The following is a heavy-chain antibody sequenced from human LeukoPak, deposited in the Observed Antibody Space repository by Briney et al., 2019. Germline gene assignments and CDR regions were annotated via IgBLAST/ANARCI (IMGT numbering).Heavy chain of an antibody. CDR2: IYTSGST. J-gene: IGHJ5*02. CDR3: ARDGYCSSTSCYTNWFDP. D-gene: IGHD2-2*02. V-gene: IGHV4-4*07. CDR1: GGSISSYY. Sequence: SETLSLTCTVSGGSISSYYWSWIRQPAGKGLEWIGRIYTSGSTNYNPSLKSRVTMSVDTSKNQFSLELSSVTAADTAVYYCARDGYCSSTSCYTNWFDPWGQGTLVTVSS.